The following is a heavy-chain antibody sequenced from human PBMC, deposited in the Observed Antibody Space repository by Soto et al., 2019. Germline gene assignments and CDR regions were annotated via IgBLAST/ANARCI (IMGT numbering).Heavy chain of an antibody. Sequence: GGSLRLSCAASGFTFSNAWMNWVRQAPGKGLEWVGRIKSKTDGGTTDYAAPVKGRFTISRDDSKNRLYLQMNSLRAEDTAVYYCAKDADTVLRYFDWPPGAFDIWGQGTMVTVSS. CDR1: GFTFSNAW. V-gene: IGHV3-15*07. J-gene: IGHJ3*02. CDR3: AKDADTVLRYFDWPPGAFDI. D-gene: IGHD3-9*01. CDR2: IKSKTDGGTT.